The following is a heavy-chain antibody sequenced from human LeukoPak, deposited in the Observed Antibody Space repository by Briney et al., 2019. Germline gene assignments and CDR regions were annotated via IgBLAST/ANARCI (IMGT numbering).Heavy chain of an antibody. CDR1: GGTFSSYA. CDR2: IIPIFGTA. J-gene: IGHJ6*03. D-gene: IGHD2-2*01. Sequence: ASVKVSCKASGGTFSSYAISWVRQAPGQGLGWMGGIIPIFGTANYAQKFQGRVTITTDESTSTAYMELSSLRSEDTAVYYCARDEIPAAAIPGHYYYYMDVWGKGTTVTVSS. V-gene: IGHV1-69*05. CDR3: ARDEIPAAAIPGHYYYYMDV.